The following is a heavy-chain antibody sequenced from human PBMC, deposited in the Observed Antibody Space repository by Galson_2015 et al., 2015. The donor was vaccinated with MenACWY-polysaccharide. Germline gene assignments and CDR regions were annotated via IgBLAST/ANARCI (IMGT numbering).Heavy chain of an antibody. V-gene: IGHV2-70*04. CDR1: GFSLSTSGTR. CDR2: IDWNDGK. D-gene: IGHD6-13*01. Sequence: PALVKPTQTLTLTCTFSGFSLSTSGTRVSWIRQPPGKALEWLARIDWNDGKFYSTSLKTRLTISKDTSKNQVVLTMSNMDPVDTATYYCTRTAAAGQGYFDYWGQGTQVTVSS. CDR3: TRTAAAGQGYFDY. J-gene: IGHJ4*03.